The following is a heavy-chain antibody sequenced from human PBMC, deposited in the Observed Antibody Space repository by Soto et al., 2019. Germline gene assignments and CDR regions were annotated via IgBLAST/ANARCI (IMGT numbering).Heavy chain of an antibody. J-gene: IGHJ4*02. CDR3: ARRAWNYVFDC. CDR2: IHYTGTA. D-gene: IGHD1-7*01. V-gene: IGHV4-39*02. CDR1: GGSISSSNFY. Sequence: NPSETLSLTCTVSGGSISSSNFYWGWIRQPPGKGLEWIGAIHYTGTAYYNPSLKSRVTISVGTSKNLFSLRLSSVTAADTAVYYCARRAWNYVFDCWGQGTLVTVSS.